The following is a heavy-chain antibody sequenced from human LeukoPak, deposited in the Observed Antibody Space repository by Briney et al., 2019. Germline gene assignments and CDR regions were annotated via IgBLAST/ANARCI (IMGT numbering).Heavy chain of an antibody. CDR3: ARGNSGSYDY. V-gene: IGHV3-53*01. CDR2: IYAGGST. D-gene: IGHD1-26*01. J-gene: IGHJ4*02. CDR1: GFTVSSSY. Sequence: GGSLRLSCAVSGFTVSSSYMTWVRQAPGKGLEWVSLIYAGGSTYYADSVKGRFTISRDNSKNTLYLQMNSLRAEDTAVYYCARGNSGSYDYWGQGTLVTVSS.